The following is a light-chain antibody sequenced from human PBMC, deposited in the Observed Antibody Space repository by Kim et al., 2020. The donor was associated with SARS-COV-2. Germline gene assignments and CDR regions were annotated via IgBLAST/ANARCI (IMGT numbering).Light chain of an antibody. CDR3: SSYAGTNNFYV. CDR2: DVN. V-gene: IGLV2-8*01. CDR1: SSDVGGYNF. J-gene: IGLJ1*01. Sequence: QSVNISCTGTSSDVGGYNFVTWHQQRPGKAPNLIIYDVNKRPSRVPNRFSGSKSGNTASLTVSGLQAEDEADYYCSSYAGTNNFYVFGTGTKVTVL.